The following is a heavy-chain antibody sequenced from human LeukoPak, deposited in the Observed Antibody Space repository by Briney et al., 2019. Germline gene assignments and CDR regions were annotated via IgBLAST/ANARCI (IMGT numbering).Heavy chain of an antibody. Sequence: PGGSLRLSCAASGFTVSNSYMAWVHQAPGKGLEWASIMYIGGNTFHADSVKGRFTISRDNSKNTLDLQINRLTAEDTAVYYCARGYCFNGNCPFAFDYWGQGSLVTVSS. D-gene: IGHD2-8*01. J-gene: IGHJ4*02. CDR2: MYIGGNT. CDR1: GFTVSNSY. CDR3: ARGYCFNGNCPFAFDY. V-gene: IGHV3-66*02.